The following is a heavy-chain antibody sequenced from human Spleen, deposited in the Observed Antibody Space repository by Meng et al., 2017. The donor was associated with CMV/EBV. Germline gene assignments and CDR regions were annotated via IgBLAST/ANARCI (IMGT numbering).Heavy chain of an antibody. D-gene: IGHD6-6*01. CDR3: ARESSNSHCLDV. CDR1: GFTFSVYS. J-gene: IGHJ6*02. CDR2: ISSSSSFI. V-gene: IGHV3-21*01. Sequence: GGSLRLSCTASGFTFSVYSIHWVRRAPGKGLEWVSSISSSSSFIYYADSVKGRFIISRDNAENSLYLQVNGLRAEDTAIYYCARESSNSHCLDVWGQGTTVTVSS.